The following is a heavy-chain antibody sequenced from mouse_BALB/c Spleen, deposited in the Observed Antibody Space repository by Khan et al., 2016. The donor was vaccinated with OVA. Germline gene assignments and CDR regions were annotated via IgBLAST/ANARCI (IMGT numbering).Heavy chain of an antibody. J-gene: IGHJ2*01. CDR1: GFTFNSYG. D-gene: IGHD1-1*01. CDR3: ATSYFYRYYFAY. CDR2: ISGDSNTI. V-gene: IGHV5-17*02. Sequence: EVELVESGGGLVQPGGSRKLSCAASGFTFNSYGMHWVRQAPEKGLEWVAYISGDSNTIHYADTVKGRFTISRDNPKNTLFLQMTSLMSRNTAMYYCATSYFYRYYFAYWGPGTTLTVS.